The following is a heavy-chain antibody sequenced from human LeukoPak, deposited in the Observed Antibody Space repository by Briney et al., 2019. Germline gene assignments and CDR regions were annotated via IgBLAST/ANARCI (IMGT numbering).Heavy chain of an antibody. J-gene: IGHJ5*02. CDR2: IYTSGST. CDR1: GASISSYY. CDR3: AREGTAGTNLNWFDP. D-gene: IGHD1-1*01. Sequence: SETLSLICTVSGASISSYYWSWLRQPAGKGLEWIGRIYTSGSTNYNPSLKSRVTMSADTSKNQFSLKLSSVTAADTAVYYCAREGTAGTNLNWFDPWGQGTLVTVSS. V-gene: IGHV4-4*07.